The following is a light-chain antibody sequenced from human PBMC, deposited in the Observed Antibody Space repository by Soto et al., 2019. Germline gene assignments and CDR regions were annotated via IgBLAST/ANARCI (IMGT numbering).Light chain of an antibody. Sequence: QSALTQPASLSGSPGQPITISCTETSSAIGSYSFVSSYQSHPRKAPKPTIYESTKPHSGVSYRPSGSKAGNTASLPISGLEAEDEADHYCTSYTFTSPYVFGTWPKVTVL. CDR3: TSYTFTSPYV. CDR2: EST. CDR1: SSAIGSYSF. V-gene: IGLV2-14*01. J-gene: IGLJ1*01.